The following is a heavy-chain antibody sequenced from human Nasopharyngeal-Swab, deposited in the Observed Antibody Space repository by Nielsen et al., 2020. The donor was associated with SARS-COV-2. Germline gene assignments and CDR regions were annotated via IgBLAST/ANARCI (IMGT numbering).Heavy chain of an antibody. V-gene: IGHV4-4*02. CDR2: IYHSGST. D-gene: IGHD3-16*02. CDR3: ARTYDYVWGSYRQMGWFDP. J-gene: IGHJ5*02. Sequence: VRQAPGKGLEWIGEIYHSGSTNYNPSFKSRVTISVDTSKNQFSLKLSSVTAADTAVYYCARTYDYVWGSYRQMGWFDPWGQGTLVTVSS.